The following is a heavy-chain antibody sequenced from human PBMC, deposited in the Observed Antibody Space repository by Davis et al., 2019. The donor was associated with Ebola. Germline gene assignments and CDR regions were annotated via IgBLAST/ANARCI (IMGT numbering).Heavy chain of an antibody. CDR3: VHIAHTSGWLGS. CDR1: EFSVSRYS. J-gene: IGHJ4*02. CDR2: ISNTGTT. Sequence: PGGSLRLSCAASEFSVSRYSMSWVRQAPGKGLEWISLISNTGTTYYIESVKGRFTISRDNAKNSLYLQMNSLRDEDTAVYYCVHIAHTSGWLGSWGQGTLVTVSS. V-gene: IGHV3-53*01. D-gene: IGHD6-19*01.